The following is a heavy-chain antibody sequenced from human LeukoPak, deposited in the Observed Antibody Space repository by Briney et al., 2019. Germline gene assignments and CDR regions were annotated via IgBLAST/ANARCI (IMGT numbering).Heavy chain of an antibody. V-gene: IGHV4-30-4*01. CDR1: GGSISSGDYY. Sequence: SETLSLTCTVSGGSISSGDYYWSWIRQPPGKGLEWIGYIYYSGSTYYNPSLKSRVTISVDTSKNQFSLKLSSVTAADTAVYYCARVLLLWFGELSYIDYWGQGTLVTVSS. CDR3: ARVLLLWFGELSYIDY. D-gene: IGHD3-10*01. CDR2: IYYSGST. J-gene: IGHJ4*02.